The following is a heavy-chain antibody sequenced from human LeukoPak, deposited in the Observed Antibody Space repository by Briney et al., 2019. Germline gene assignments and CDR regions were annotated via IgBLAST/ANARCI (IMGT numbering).Heavy chain of an antibody. Sequence: GASVKVSCKASGYTFTSYGISWVRQAPGQGLERMGWISAYNGNTNYAQKLQGRVTMTTDTSTSTAYMELRSLRSDDTAVYYCATVDYDFWRFDYWGQGTLVTVSS. J-gene: IGHJ4*02. V-gene: IGHV1-18*01. CDR1: GYTFTSYG. D-gene: IGHD3-3*01. CDR3: ATVDYDFWRFDY. CDR2: ISAYNGNT.